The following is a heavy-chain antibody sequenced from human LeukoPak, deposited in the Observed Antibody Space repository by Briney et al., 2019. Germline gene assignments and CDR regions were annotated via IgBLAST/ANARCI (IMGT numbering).Heavy chain of an antibody. V-gene: IGHV3-23*01. Sequence: GGSLRLSCAASGFTFSSYAMSWVRQDPGKGLEWVSAISGSGGSTYYADSVKGRFTISRDNSKNTLYLQMNSLRAEDTAVYYCATRSSSPCYGPRYYFDYWGQGTLVTVSS. CDR3: ATRSSSPCYGPRYYFDY. CDR1: GFTFSSYA. D-gene: IGHD2-2*01. J-gene: IGHJ4*02. CDR2: ISGSGGST.